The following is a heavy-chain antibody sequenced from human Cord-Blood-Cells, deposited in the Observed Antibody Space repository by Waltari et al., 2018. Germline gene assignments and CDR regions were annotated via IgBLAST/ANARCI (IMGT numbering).Heavy chain of an antibody. CDR2: INHSVST. CDR1: GGSFSGYY. J-gene: IGHJ4*02. D-gene: IGHD3-22*01. Sequence: QVQLQQWGAGLLKPSETLSLTCAVYGGSFSGYYWSWIRQPPGKGLEWIGEINHSVSTNYNPSLKSRVTISVDTSKNQFSLKLSSVTAADTAVYYCARGRAYYYDSSGYYYFDYWGQGTLVTVSS. V-gene: IGHV4-34*01. CDR3: ARGRAYYYDSSGYYYFDY.